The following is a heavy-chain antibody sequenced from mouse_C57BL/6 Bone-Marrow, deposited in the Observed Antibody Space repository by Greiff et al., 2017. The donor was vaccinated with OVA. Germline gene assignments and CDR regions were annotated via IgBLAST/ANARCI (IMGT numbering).Heavy chain of an antibody. V-gene: IGHV2-9-1*01. CDR1: GFSLTSYA. CDR3: ARGTAQSTWFAY. J-gene: IGHJ3*01. D-gene: IGHD3-2*02. CDR2: IWTGGGT. Sequence: VQRVESGPGLVAPSQSLSITCTVSGFSLTSYAISWVRQPPGKGLEWLGVIWTGGGTNYNSALKSRLSISKDNSTSQVFLKMNSLQTDDTARYYCARGTAQSTWFAYWGQGTLVTVSA.